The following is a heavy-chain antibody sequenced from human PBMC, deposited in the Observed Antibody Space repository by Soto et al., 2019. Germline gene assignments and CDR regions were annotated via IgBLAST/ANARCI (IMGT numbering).Heavy chain of an antibody. CDR1: GFTFSSYW. CDR3: AGRGGSGSYY. V-gene: IGHV3-74*01. CDR2: INSDGSST. Sequence: EVQLVESGGGLVQPGGSLRLSCAASGFTFSSYWMHWVRQAPGKGLVWVSRINSDGSSTSYADSVKGRFTISRDNSKNTLFLEMSSLRAEDTGVYFCAGRGGSGSYYWGQGTLVTVSS. J-gene: IGHJ4*02. D-gene: IGHD3-10*01.